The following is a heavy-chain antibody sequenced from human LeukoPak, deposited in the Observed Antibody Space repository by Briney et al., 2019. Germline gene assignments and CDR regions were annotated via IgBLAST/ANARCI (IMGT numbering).Heavy chain of an antibody. Sequence: ASVKVSCKASGYTFTSYDINWVRQATGQGLEWMGWMNPNSGNTGYAQKFQGRVTMTRNTSISTAYMELSSLRSEDTAVYYCARVPRDNNWFDPWGQGTLVTVS. CDR2: MNPNSGNT. V-gene: IGHV1-8*01. CDR1: GYTFTSYD. CDR3: ARVPRDNNWFDP. J-gene: IGHJ5*02. D-gene: IGHD2-21*02.